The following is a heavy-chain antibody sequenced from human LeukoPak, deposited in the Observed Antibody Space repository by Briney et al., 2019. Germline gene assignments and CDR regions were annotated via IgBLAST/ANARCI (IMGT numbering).Heavy chain of an antibody. Sequence: SQTLSLTCTVSGGSISSGGYYWSWIRQHPGKGLEWIGYIYYSGSTYYNPSLKSRVTISVDMSKNQFSLKLSSVTAADTAVYYCARNRLTAGEPNWFDPWGQGTLVTVSS. D-gene: IGHD2-21*02. V-gene: IGHV4-31*03. CDR3: ARNRLTAGEPNWFDP. J-gene: IGHJ5*02. CDR2: IYYSGST. CDR1: GGSISSGGYY.